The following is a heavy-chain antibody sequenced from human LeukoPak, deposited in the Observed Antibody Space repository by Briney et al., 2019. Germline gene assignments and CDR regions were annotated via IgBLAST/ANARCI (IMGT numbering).Heavy chain of an antibody. J-gene: IGHJ5*02. V-gene: IGHV1-18*01. Sequence: ASVKVSCKASGYTFTNYGISWVRQAPGQGLEWMGWISAYNGNTNYAQKLQGRVTMTTDTSTSTAYMELRSLRSDDTAVYYCARTAGYYYYDSSGYSVDPWGQGTLVTVSS. CDR1: GYTFTNYG. CDR3: ARTAGYYYYDSSGYSVDP. CDR2: ISAYNGNT. D-gene: IGHD3-22*01.